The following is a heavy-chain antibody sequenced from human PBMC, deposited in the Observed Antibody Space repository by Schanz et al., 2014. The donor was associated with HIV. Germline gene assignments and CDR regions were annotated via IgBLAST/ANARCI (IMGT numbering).Heavy chain of an antibody. Sequence: VQLVESGGGVVQPGRSLRLSCAASGFTFSTYGMHWVRQGPGKGLEWVSAISGSGGSTYYADSVKGRFTISRDNSKNTLYLQMNRLRAEDTALYFCANDPELTTITGYFDSWGQGTLVTVSS. CDR3: ANDPELTTITGYFDS. V-gene: IGHV3-23*04. D-gene: IGHD4-4*01. CDR2: ISGSGGST. J-gene: IGHJ4*02. CDR1: GFTFSTYG.